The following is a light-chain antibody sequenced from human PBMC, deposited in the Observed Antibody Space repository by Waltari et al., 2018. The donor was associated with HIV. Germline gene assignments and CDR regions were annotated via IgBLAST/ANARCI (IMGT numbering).Light chain of an antibody. CDR3: QVWDSSSDHPNWV. CDR2: DDG. Sequence: SYLLTQPPSVSVAPGQTARITCWGNNIGSKSVPGYQQKPGQAPVLVVDDDGDRPSGIPGRFSGSNSGNTATLTISRVEAGDEADYYCQVWDSSSDHPNWVFGGGTKLTVL. V-gene: IGLV3-21*02. CDR1: NIGSKS. J-gene: IGLJ3*02.